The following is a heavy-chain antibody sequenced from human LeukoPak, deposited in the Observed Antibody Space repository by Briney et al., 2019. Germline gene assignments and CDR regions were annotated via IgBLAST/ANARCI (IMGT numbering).Heavy chain of an antibody. V-gene: IGHV1-2*02. CDR1: GYTFTGYY. D-gene: IGHD4-17*01. CDR2: INPNSGGT. CDR3: ARDHYGDYVSRFDP. Sequence: ASVKVSCKASGYTFTGYYMHWVRQAPGQGLEWMGWINPNSGGTNYAQKFQGRVTVTRDTSISTAYMELSRLRSDDTAVYYCARDHYGDYVSRFDPWGQGTLVTVSS. J-gene: IGHJ5*02.